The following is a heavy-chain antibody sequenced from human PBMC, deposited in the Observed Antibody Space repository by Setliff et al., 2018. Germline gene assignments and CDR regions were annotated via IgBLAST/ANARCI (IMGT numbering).Heavy chain of an antibody. Sequence: SETLSLTCAAYGGTFSYYYWTWIRQPPGKGLEWVGEINHRGSTNYNPSLKSRVTISVDTSKDQFSLKLISMTAADTAVYYCARGRNVAARLLDSWGQGTLVTVSS. CDR3: ARGRNVAARLLDS. D-gene: IGHD6-6*01. J-gene: IGHJ4*02. CDR2: INHRGST. CDR1: GGTFSYYY. V-gene: IGHV4-34*01.